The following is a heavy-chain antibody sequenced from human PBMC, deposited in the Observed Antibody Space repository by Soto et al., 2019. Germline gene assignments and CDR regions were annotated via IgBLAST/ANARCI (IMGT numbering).Heavy chain of an antibody. CDR1: GFTFSAYA. J-gene: IGHJ6*02. Sequence: PGGSLRLSCAASGFTFSAYAMSWVRQAPGKGLEWVSAISGSGGSTYYADSVKGRFTISRDNSKNTLYLQMNSLRAEDTAVYYCAKGLRQSGYSSSPKYYYGMDVWGQGTTVTVSS. D-gene: IGHD6-13*01. CDR3: AKGLRQSGYSSSPKYYYGMDV. V-gene: IGHV3-23*01. CDR2: ISGSGGST.